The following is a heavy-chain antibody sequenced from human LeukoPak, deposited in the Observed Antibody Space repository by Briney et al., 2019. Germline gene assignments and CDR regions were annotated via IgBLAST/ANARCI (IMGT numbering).Heavy chain of an antibody. Sequence: ASVKVSCKASGYTSTSYYMHWVRQAPGQGLEWMGIINPSGGSTSYADSVKGRFTISRDNAKNTLYLQMNSLRAEDTAVYYCARPETTYYYDSSGLSGLDYWGQGTLVTVSS. V-gene: IGHV1-46*04. CDR2: INPSGGST. CDR1: GYTSTSYY. J-gene: IGHJ4*02. CDR3: ARPETTYYYDSSGLSGLDY. D-gene: IGHD3-22*01.